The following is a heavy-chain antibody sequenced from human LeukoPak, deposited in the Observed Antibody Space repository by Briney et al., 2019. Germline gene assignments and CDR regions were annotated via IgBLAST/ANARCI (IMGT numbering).Heavy chain of an antibody. Sequence: GASVKVSCTASGGTFSSYAISWVRQAPGQGLEWMGGIVPIFGSANYAQKFQGRVTITADESTTTAYMELTGLRSEVTAVYYCAKDEGVANRWFDPWGQGTLVTVSS. CDR2: IVPIFGSA. D-gene: IGHD5-12*01. V-gene: IGHV1-69*13. CDR1: GGTFSSYA. J-gene: IGHJ5*02. CDR3: AKDEGVANRWFDP.